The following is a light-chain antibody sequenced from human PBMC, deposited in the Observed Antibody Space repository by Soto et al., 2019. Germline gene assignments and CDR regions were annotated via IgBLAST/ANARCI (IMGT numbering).Light chain of an antibody. J-gene: IGKJ1*01. CDR2: VAS. Sequence: DIQMTQSPSALSASVGDRVTITCRASQRISTYLNWYQQKPGKAPKLLIYVASTLQSGVPSRFSGSGAGTDSTPTISSLHPEDFKPYYEKQGHSPRGTFGQGTKVKIK. V-gene: IGKV1-39*01. CDR1: QRISTY. CDR3: KQGHSPRGT.